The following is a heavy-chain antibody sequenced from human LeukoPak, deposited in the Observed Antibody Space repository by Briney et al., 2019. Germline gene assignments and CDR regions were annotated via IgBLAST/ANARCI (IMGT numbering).Heavy chain of an antibody. CDR3: AGANWGRRDYYFDY. D-gene: IGHD7-27*01. J-gene: IGHJ4*02. CDR1: GFTFSSYW. V-gene: IGHV3-74*01. Sequence: GGSLRLSCAASGFTFSSYWMHWVRQAPGKGLVWVSRINSDGSSTSYADSVKGRFTISRDNAKNTLYLQMNSLRAEDTAVYYCAGANWGRRDYYFDYWGQGTLVTVSS. CDR2: INSDGSST.